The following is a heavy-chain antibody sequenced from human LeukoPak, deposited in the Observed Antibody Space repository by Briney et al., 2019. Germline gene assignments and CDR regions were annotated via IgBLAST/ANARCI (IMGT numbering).Heavy chain of an antibody. CDR3: ATEGSGWFFPFDY. J-gene: IGHJ4*02. D-gene: IGHD6-19*01. V-gene: IGHV3-30*02. CDR1: GFTFSSFG. CDR2: IRYDGSIQ. Sequence: GESLRLSCAASGFTFSSFGMHWVRQAPGKGLEWVAFIRYDGSIQYYADSVKGRFTISRDTSKTTLYLQMNSLRAEDTAVYYCATEGSGWFFPFDYWGQGTLVTVSS.